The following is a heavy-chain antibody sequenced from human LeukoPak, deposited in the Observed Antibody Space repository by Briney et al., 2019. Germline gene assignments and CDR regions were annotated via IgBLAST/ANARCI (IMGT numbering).Heavy chain of an antibody. CDR1: GFTVANNY. J-gene: IGHJ4*02. CDR3: ARGLGGLTMAGPFDY. V-gene: IGHV3-53*01. D-gene: IGHD6-19*01. Sequence: GGSLRLSCAASGFTVANNYMTWVRQAPGKGLEWVSVIYSGSSTYYADSVKGRFTISRDNSRNTLFLQMDSLRADDTAVYYCARGLGGLTMAGPFDYWGQ. CDR2: IYSGSST.